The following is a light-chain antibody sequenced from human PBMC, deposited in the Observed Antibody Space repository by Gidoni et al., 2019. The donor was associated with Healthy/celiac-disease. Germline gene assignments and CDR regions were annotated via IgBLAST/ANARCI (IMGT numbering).Light chain of an antibody. CDR3: QQYNSYWT. V-gene: IGKV1-5*03. J-gene: IGKJ1*01. CDR2: KAS. CDR1: QSISSW. Sequence: SASVGDRVTITCRASQSISSWLAWYQQKPGKAPKLLIYKASSLESGVPSRFSGSGSGTEFTLTISRLQPDDFATYYCQQYNSYWTFGQGTKVEIK.